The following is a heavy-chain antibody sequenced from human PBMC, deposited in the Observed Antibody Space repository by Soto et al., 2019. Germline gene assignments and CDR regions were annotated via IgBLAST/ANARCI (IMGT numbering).Heavy chain of an antibody. D-gene: IGHD3-22*01. CDR3: AKQDDRGALEI. CDR2: IYPGDSDT. Sequence: GESLKISCKISGKAFTSFWVVWVRQMPGRGLEWMGNIYPGDSDTRYAPPFQGQVTISADKSTNTAYLQWHSLQASDTALYYCAKQDDRGALEIWGQGTKVTVSS. J-gene: IGHJ3*02. V-gene: IGHV5-51*01. CDR1: GKAFTSFW.